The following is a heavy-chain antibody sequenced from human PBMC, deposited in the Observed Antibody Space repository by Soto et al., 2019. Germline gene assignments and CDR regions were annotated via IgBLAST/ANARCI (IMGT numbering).Heavy chain of an antibody. V-gene: IGHV3-23*01. CDR1: GFTFSSYA. D-gene: IGHD2-15*01. CDR3: AKRGSGGWFDP. CDR2: ISGTGDST. J-gene: IGHJ5*02. Sequence: EVQLLESGGGLVQPGGSLRLSCAASGFTFSSYAMSWVRQAPGKGLEWVSVISGTGDSTYYADSVKGRFTISRDNPKNTLYLQMNSLRAEDTAVYYCAKRGSGGWFDPWGQGTLVTVSS.